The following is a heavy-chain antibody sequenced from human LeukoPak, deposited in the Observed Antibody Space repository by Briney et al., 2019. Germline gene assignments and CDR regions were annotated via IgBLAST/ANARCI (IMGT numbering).Heavy chain of an antibody. Sequence: ASVKLSCKASGYTFTINSISLVRQAPGQGLEWMGWISAYNGNTIYAQKLQGRVTMTTDTSTSTAYMELRILRSGDTAVDYCAKGRRQLERQMYWFDPWGQGTLVTVSS. J-gene: IGHJ5*02. V-gene: IGHV1-18*01. CDR2: ISAYNGNT. CDR1: GYTFTINS. D-gene: IGHD1-1*01. CDR3: AKGRRQLERQMYWFDP.